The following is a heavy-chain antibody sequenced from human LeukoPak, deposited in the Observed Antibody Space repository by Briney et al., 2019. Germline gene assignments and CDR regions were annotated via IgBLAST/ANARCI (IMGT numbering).Heavy chain of an antibody. V-gene: IGHV1-69*05. Sequence: ASVKVSCKASGGTFSSYAISWVRQGPGQGLEWMGGIIPIFGTANYAQKFQGRVTITTDESTSTAYMELSSLRSEDTAVYYCAREGCSSTSCYSNWFDPWGQGTLVTVSS. CDR2: IIPIFGTA. J-gene: IGHJ5*02. CDR1: GGTFSSYA. D-gene: IGHD2-2*01. CDR3: AREGCSSTSCYSNWFDP.